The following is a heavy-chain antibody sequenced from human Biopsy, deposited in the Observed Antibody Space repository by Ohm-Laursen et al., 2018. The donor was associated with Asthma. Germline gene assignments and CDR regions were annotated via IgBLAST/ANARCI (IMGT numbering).Heavy chain of an antibody. D-gene: IGHD3-9*01. CDR3: ARTYYDFLTGQVKDVFGV. CDR1: GYNFISFA. Sequence: SSVKVSCKAFGYNFISFAIHWVRQAPGQRLEWMGWVNTGNGDTKYSQKFQGRVTITRDTSASTAYMELRSLRSEDTATYYCARTYYDFLTGQVKDVFGVWGQGTMVTVSS. CDR2: VNTGNGDT. V-gene: IGHV1-3*04. J-gene: IGHJ3*01.